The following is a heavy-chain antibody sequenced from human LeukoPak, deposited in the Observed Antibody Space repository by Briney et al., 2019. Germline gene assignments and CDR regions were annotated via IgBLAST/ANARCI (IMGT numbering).Heavy chain of an antibody. J-gene: IGHJ4*02. CDR3: ARMNGSGSYAYFDY. CDR1: GGSISSSSYY. Sequence: PSETLSLTCTVSGGSISSSSYYWGWIRQPPGRGLEGIGSIYYSGSTYYNPSLKSRVTISVDTSKNQFSLKLSSVTAADTAVYYCARMNGSGSYAYFDYWGQGTLVTVSS. D-gene: IGHD3-10*01. V-gene: IGHV4-39*01. CDR2: IYYSGST.